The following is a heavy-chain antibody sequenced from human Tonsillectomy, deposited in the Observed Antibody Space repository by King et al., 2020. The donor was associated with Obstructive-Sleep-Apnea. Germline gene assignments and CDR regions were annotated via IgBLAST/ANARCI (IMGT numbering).Heavy chain of an antibody. CDR2: IYHSGST. CDR3: ARVKLGIGDFDY. J-gene: IGHJ4*02. Sequence: QLQESGPGLVKPSETLSLTCTVSGYSISSAYYWGWIRQPPGKGLEWIGSIYHSGSTYYNPSLKSRVTISVDTSKNQFSLKLSSVTAADTAVYYCARVKLGIGDFDYWGQGTLVTVSS. CDR1: GYSISSAYY. D-gene: IGHD7-27*01. V-gene: IGHV4-38-2*02.